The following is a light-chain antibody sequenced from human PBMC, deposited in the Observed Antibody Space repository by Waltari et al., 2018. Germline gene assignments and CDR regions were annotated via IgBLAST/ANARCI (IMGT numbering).Light chain of an antibody. CDR3: QQYNNWPPYT. CDR1: QSVSSN. V-gene: IGKV3-15*01. Sequence: EIVMTQSPATLSVSPGERATLSCRASQSVSSNLAWYQQKPGQAPRLLIYGASTRATGIPARFSGSGSGTEFTRTISSLQSEDFAVYYCQQYNNWPPYTFGQGTKLEIK. CDR2: GAS. J-gene: IGKJ2*01.